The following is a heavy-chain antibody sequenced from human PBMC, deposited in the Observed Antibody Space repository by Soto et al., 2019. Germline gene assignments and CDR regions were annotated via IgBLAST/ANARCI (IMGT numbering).Heavy chain of an antibody. Sequence: SETLSLTCTVSGDSVTSGNYYWSWIRQPPGKGLEWIGYIYYSGNTNYSPSLKSRVTMSLDRSNNQFSLNLSSVTAADTAVYYCARDMHAGFTHYFDPWGQGTLVTVSS. CDR1: GDSVTSGNYY. J-gene: IGHJ5*02. CDR3: ARDMHAGFTHYFDP. V-gene: IGHV4-61*01. D-gene: IGHD1-26*01. CDR2: IYYSGNT.